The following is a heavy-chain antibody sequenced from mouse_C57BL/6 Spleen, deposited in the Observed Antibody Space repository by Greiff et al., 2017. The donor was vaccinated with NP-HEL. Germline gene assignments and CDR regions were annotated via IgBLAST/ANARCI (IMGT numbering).Heavy chain of an antibody. J-gene: IGHJ2*01. CDR1: GYAFSSSW. V-gene: IGHV1-82*01. Sequence: QVQLKESGPELVKPGASVKISCKASGYAFSSSWMNWVKQRPGKGLEWIGRIYPGDGDTNYNGKFKGKATLTADKSSSTAYMQLSSLTSEDSAVYFCARHYGSLYYFDYWGQGTTLTVSS. CDR3: ARHYGSLYYFDY. D-gene: IGHD1-1*01. CDR2: IYPGDGDT.